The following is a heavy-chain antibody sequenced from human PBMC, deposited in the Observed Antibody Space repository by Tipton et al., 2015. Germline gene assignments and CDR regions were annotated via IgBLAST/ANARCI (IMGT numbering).Heavy chain of an antibody. D-gene: IGHD3-22*01. CDR3: AREVWYNDSTGYDY. Sequence: TLSLTCSVSGDSISSSNWWSWVRQPPGKGLEWIGEIHHGGSTNHNPSLKSRVTMSVDTSKNQFSLHLSSVTAADTAVYYCAREVWYNDSTGYDYWGQGTLVTVSS. J-gene: IGHJ4*02. CDR1: GDSISSSNW. CDR2: IHHGGST. V-gene: IGHV4-4*02.